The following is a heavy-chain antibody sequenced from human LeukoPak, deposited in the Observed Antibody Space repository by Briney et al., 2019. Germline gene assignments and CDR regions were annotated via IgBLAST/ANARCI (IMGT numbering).Heavy chain of an antibody. CDR2: IYTGGNT. Sequence: QAGGCMRLSCAASGFTVSSNYMSWVRQSPGKGLEWVSLIYTGGNTYYADSVKGRFTLSRDNSKNTVYLQMSSLRVEDTAVYFCASISDLVYYFDSWGQGTLVTVSS. CDR1: GFTVSSNY. J-gene: IGHJ4*02. V-gene: IGHV3-66*01. D-gene: IGHD6-6*01. CDR3: ASISDLVYYFDS.